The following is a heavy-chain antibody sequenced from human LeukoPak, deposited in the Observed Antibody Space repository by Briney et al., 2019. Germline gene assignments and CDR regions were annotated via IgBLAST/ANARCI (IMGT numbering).Heavy chain of an antibody. CDR1: GFTFSSYS. D-gene: IGHD6-19*01. CDR3: AVVKVSSGWYGYYGMDV. V-gene: IGHV3-48*01. CDR2: ISSSSSTI. Sequence: GGSLRLSCAASGFTFSSYSMNWVRQAPGKGLEWVSYISSSSSTIYYADSVKGRFTISRDNAKNSLYLQMNSLRAEDTAVYYCAVVKVSSGWYGYYGMDVWGQGTTVTVSS. J-gene: IGHJ6*02.